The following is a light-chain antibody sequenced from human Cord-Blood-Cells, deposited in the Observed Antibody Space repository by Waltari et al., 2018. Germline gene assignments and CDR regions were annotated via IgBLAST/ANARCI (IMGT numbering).Light chain of an antibody. V-gene: IGKV3-11*01. CDR3: QQRSNWPT. CDR1: QSVSSY. CDR2: DAS. J-gene: IGKJ4*01. Sequence: EIVLTQSPATLSLSPGERATLSCRARQSVSSYLAWYQQKPGQAPRLLIYDASNRATGIPARFSGSGSVTDFTLTISSLEPEDFAVYYCQQRSNWPTFGGGTKVEIK.